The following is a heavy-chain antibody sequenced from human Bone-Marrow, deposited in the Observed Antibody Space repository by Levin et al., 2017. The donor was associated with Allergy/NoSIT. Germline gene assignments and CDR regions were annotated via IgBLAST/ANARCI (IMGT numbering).Heavy chain of an antibody. CDR3: ARRPGTPMNNPSDNYYRYGMDV. Sequence: PPGGSLRLSCAASGFTFSSYGLHWVRQAPGKGLEWVVFISYDGSKKYYADSVKGRFTISRDNSKNTLYLQMNSLRADDTAVYYCARRPGTPMNNPSDNYYRYGMDVWGQGTTVTVSS. D-gene: IGHD5-18*01. J-gene: IGHJ6*02. CDR2: ISYDGSKK. CDR1: GFTFSSYG. V-gene: IGHV3-30*03.